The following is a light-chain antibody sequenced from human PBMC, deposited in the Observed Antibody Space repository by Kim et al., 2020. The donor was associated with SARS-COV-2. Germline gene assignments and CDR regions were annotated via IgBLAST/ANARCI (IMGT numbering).Light chain of an antibody. J-gene: IGLJ3*02. CDR1: SSDVADYNY. V-gene: IGLV2-14*03. CDR3: SSYTSSTTRGV. CDR2: DVS. Sequence: QSALTQPASVSGSPGQSITISCTGTSSDVADYNYVSWYQQHPGKAPKLMIYDVSSRPSGVSNRFSGSKSGSTASLTISGLQTEDEADYYRSSYTSSTTRGVFGGGTQLTVL.